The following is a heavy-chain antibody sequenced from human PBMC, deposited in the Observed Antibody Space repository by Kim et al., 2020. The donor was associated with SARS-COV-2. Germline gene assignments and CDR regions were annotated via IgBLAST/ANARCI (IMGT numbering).Heavy chain of an antibody. CDR2: INHSGST. D-gene: IGHD1-26*01. V-gene: IGHV4-34*01. CDR1: GGSFSGYY. J-gene: IGHJ4*02. Sequence: SETLSLTCAVYGGSFSGYYWSWIRQPPGKGLEWIGEINHSGSTNYNPSLKSRVTISVDTSKNQFSLKLSSVTAADTAVYYCARGWGGSYCPLDYWGQGTLVTVSS. CDR3: ARGWGGSYCPLDY.